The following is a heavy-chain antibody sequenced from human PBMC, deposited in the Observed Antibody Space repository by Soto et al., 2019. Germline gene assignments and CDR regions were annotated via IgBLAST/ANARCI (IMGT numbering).Heavy chain of an antibody. CDR2: MRWNSGSV. Sequence: EVQLVESGGGLVQPGRSLRLSCGASGFTFDDYAMHWVRQAPGKGLEWVSGMRWNSGSVGYADSVKGRFTISRDNAKNSLYLPMNSLRAEDTALYYCAKVRYSSGWMYYFDYWGQGTLVTVSS. CDR3: AKVRYSSGWMYYFDY. V-gene: IGHV3-9*01. D-gene: IGHD6-19*01. CDR1: GFTFDDYA. J-gene: IGHJ4*02.